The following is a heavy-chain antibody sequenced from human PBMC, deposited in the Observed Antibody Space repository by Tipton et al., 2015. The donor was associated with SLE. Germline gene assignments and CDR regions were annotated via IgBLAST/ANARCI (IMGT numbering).Heavy chain of an antibody. CDR3: AREPPRPDAFDI. J-gene: IGHJ3*02. CDR1: GGSISSYY. CDR2: IYYSGST. Sequence: TLSLTCTVSGGSISSYYWSWIRQPPGKGLEWIGYIYYSGSTNYNPSLKSRVTISVDTSKNQFSLKLSSVTAADTAVYYCAREPPRPDAFDIWGQGNPGHRLL. V-gene: IGHV4-59*01.